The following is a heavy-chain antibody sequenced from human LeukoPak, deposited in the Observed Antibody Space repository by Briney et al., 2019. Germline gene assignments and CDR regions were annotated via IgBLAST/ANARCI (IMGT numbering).Heavy chain of an antibody. CDR1: GFTFRNYG. V-gene: IGHV3-23*01. CDR2: ISGSGGST. J-gene: IGHJ6*03. Sequence: GGTLRLSCVASGFTFRNYGMSWVRQAPGKGLEWVSAISGSGGSTYYADSVKGRFTISRDNSKNTLFLQMNSLRAEDTAVYYCAKTYYSGYDLSYYYYMDVWGKGTTVTISS. CDR3: AKTYYSGYDLSYYYYMDV. D-gene: IGHD5-12*01.